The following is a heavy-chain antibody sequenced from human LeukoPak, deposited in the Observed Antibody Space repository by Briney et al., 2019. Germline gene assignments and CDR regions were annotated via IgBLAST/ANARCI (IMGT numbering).Heavy chain of an antibody. J-gene: IGHJ6*04. CDR3: ARSAGYCSGGSCYFSGMDV. CDR1: GGSTSSYY. Sequence: PSETLSLTCTVSGGSTSSYYWSWIRQPPGKGLEWIGYIYYSGSTNYNPSLKSRVTISVDTSKNQFSLKLSSVTAADTAVYYCARSAGYCSGGSCYFSGMDVWGKGTTVTVSS. D-gene: IGHD2-15*01. V-gene: IGHV4-59*01. CDR2: IYYSGST.